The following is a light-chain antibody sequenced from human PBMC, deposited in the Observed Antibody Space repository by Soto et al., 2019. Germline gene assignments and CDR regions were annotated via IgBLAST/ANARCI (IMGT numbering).Light chain of an antibody. J-gene: IGKJ4*02. CDR3: VQSCTVQWR. V-gene: IGKV1-39*01. Sequence: EIQMTQSPSSLASSLGDSVTITCRPSESIRNELNWFQQRPGKAPRLLIYDTFTLQSGVPTRFSCMVLGSEFSLAIGILQAGDSAIYYGVQSCTVQWRFGRGPIVEI. CDR1: ESIRNE. CDR2: DTF.